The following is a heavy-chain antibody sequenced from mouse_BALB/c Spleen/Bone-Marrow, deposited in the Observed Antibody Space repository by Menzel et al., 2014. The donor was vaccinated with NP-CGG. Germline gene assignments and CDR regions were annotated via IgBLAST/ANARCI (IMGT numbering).Heavy chain of an antibody. D-gene: IGHD2-14*01. J-gene: IGHJ4*01. CDR3: TRDRYNYYAMDY. V-gene: IGHV7-3*02. Sequence: EVNEVESGGGLVPPGGSLRLSCATSGFTFTGYYMSWVRPPPGKALERLGFIRNKANDYRTEYSASVKGRFTTSRDNSQSILYLQINTLRAEDSATYYCTRDRYNYYAMDYWGQGTSVTGSS. CDR1: GFTFTGYY. CDR2: IRNKANDYRT.